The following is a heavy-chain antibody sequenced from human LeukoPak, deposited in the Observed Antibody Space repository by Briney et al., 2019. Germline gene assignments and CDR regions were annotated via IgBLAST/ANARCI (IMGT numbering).Heavy chain of an antibody. CDR2: ISAYNGNT. CDR1: GYTFTSYG. V-gene: IGHV1-18*01. D-gene: IGHD4-17*01. CDR3: GRDLDYGDYGMNFDL. Sequence: GASVKVSCKASGYTFTSYGISWVRQAPGQGLEWMGWISAYNGNTNYAQKLQGRVAMTTDTSTSTAYMELRSLRSDGTAVYYCGRDLDYGDYGMNFDLWGRGTLVTVSS. J-gene: IGHJ2*01.